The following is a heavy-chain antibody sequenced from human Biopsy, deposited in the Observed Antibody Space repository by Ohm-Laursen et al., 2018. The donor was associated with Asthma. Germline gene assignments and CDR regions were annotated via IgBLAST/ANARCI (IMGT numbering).Heavy chain of an antibody. CDR2: SNHRGIT. J-gene: IGHJ6*02. CDR1: SGSGGYMRSGNYF. D-gene: IGHD3-9*01. Sequence: SDTLSLTCSLSSGSGGYMRSGNYFWSWIRQPPGKGLEWIGESNHRGITNYNPSLKSRVTISTDMSMDQFSLKLTSVTAADTAVYYCARGPENGGYDILTVYPQVSYGLAVWGQGTTVTVSS. CDR3: ARGPENGGYDILTVYPQVSYGLAV. V-gene: IGHV4-39*07.